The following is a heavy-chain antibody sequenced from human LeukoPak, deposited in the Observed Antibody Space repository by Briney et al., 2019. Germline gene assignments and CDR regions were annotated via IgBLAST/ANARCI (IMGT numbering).Heavy chain of an antibody. J-gene: IGHJ4*02. CDR1: GFSVSSYT. CDR2: IPNGGGTT. V-gene: IGHV3-23*01. Sequence: PGGSLRLSCTASGFSVSSYTMDWVRQPPRKRLEWVSAIPNGGGTTSYADSVKGRFTISRDNSKNTLFLQMNSLRAEDTAVYYCAKDSAFGGEDSWGQGTLVTVSS. CDR3: AKDSAFGGEDS. D-gene: IGHD3-16*01.